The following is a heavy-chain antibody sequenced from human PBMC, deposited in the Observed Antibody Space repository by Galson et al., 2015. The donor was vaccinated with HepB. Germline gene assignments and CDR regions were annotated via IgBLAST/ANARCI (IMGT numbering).Heavy chain of an antibody. CDR1: GFTFSGSA. CDR3: SRLGNLSGYSSA. CDR2: IGRKANNYAT. V-gene: IGHV3-73*01. J-gene: IGHJ5*02. Sequence: SLRLSCAASGFTFSGSAMHWVRQTSGKGLEWVGRIGRKANNYATAYTASVKGRFSIFRDDSKHTAFLRMTRLKNEDTGVYYCSRLGNLSGYSSAWGQGTLVTVSS. D-gene: IGHD6-25*01.